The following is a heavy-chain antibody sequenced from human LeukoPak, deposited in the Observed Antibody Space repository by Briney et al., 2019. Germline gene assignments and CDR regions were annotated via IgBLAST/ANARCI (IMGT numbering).Heavy chain of an antibody. CDR3: AKRRHMTTVTTRSFFDY. V-gene: IGHV3-23*01. D-gene: IGHD4-17*01. J-gene: IGHJ4*02. CDR2: LSGSGGNT. CDR1: RVTLSSHA. Sequence: GGSLRLSRAASRVTLSSHAMSCGRPAPGKGLGYVSALSGSGGNTYYADSVKGLFTISRDNSKNTLYLQMHSLRAEDTAVYYCAKRRHMTTVTTRSFFDYWGQGTLVTVSS.